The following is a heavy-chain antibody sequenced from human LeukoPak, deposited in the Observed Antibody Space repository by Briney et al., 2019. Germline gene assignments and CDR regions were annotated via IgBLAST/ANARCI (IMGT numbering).Heavy chain of an antibody. D-gene: IGHD2-15*01. J-gene: IGHJ5*02. Sequence: GESLKISCKGSGYSFTSYWIGWVRQIPGKGLEWMGIIYPGDSDTRYSPSFQGQVTISADKSISTAYLQWSSLKASDTAMYYCARGYCSGGSCYEDWFDPWGQGTLVTVSS. V-gene: IGHV5-51*01. CDR3: ARGYCSGGSCYEDWFDP. CDR1: GYSFTSYW. CDR2: IYPGDSDT.